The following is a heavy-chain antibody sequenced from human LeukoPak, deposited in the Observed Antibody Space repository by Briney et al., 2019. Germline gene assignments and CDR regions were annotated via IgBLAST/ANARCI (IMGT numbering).Heavy chain of an antibody. CDR1: GYIFTDYW. J-gene: IGHJ4*02. CDR2: IYPADSDT. CDR3: ARQSRDGSKTRGYYFDH. D-gene: IGHD3-10*01. Sequence: GESLKISCQVSGYIFTDYWIGWVRQMPGKGLESMGIIYPADSDTAYSPFFQGQVTISADKSIRTVSLQWSSLKASDTAMYYCARQSRDGSKTRGYYFDHWGQGTLSPSP. V-gene: IGHV5-51*01.